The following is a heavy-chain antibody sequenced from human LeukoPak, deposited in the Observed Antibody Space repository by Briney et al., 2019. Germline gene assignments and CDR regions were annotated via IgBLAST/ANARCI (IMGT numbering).Heavy chain of an antibody. CDR2: IYYSGST. CDR1: GGSISSSSYY. J-gene: IGHJ5*02. CDR3: ASPRSTSWGWFDP. Sequence: SETLSLTCTVSGGSISSSSYYWGWIRQPPGKGLEWIGSIYYSGSTYYNPSLKSRVTISVDTSKNQFSLKLSSVTAADTAVYYCASPRSTSWGWFDPWGQGTLVTVSP. V-gene: IGHV4-39*01. D-gene: IGHD2-2*01.